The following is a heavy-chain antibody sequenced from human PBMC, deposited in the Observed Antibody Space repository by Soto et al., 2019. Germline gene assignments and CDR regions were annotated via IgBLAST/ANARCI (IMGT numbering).Heavy chain of an antibody. CDR2: IYSGGST. CDR3: DRDYDSSGSISFHI. J-gene: IGHJ3*02. D-gene: IGHD3-22*01. CDR1: GVTLSTDR. V-gene: IGHV3-53*04. Sequence: PEESFRLCSAGSGVTLSTDRNRMVRQAPGKGLEKVSVIYSGGSTYYADSVKGRFTISRHNYKNTLYLQMNSLRSEDTAFFYCDRDYDSSGSISFHICRPSTMV.